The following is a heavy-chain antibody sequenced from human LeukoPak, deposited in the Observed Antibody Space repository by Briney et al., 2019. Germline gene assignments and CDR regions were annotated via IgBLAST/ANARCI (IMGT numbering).Heavy chain of an antibody. CDR2: INPKNGGA. V-gene: IGHV1-2*07. J-gene: IGHJ5*02. CDR1: GYTFIGHY. D-gene: IGHD3-16*01. CDR3: ARASFWESPVNWFDP. Sequence: ASVKVSCKTSGYTFIGHYIHWVRQAPGQGLEWMGWINPKNGGANYAPRFRGRVTMTRDRSASTVYMELTRLTSDDTAVYYCARASFWESPVNWFDPWGQGTLVTVSS.